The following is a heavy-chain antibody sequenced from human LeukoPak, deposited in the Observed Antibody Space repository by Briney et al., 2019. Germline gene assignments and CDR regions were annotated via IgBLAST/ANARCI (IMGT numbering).Heavy chain of an antibody. J-gene: IGHJ4*02. CDR1: GYTFTGYY. D-gene: IGHD2-15*01. CDR3: ASICSGGSCRFLRAGGLDY. Sequence: APVKVSCKASGYTFTGYYMHWVRQAPGQGGEWMGWINPNSGGTNYAQKFQGRVTMTRHTSISTAYVELSRLRSDDTAVYYCASICSGGSCRFLRAGGLDYWGQGTLVTVSS. V-gene: IGHV1-2*02. CDR2: INPNSGGT.